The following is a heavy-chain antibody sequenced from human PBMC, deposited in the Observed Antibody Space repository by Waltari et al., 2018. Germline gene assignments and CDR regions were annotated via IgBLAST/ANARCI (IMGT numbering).Heavy chain of an antibody. Sequence: EVQVVESGGGLVQPGGSLRLSGAAAGFTFGSYWMTGVRQAPGQGLEWVANIKEDGSDKEYADSVKGRFSISRDNAKDSLYLQMNSLRAEDTALYYCARSGMKFTFDYWGRGTPVIVSS. CDR3: ARSGMKFTFDY. V-gene: IGHV3-7*01. J-gene: IGHJ4*02. D-gene: IGHD1-26*01. CDR2: IKEDGSDK. CDR1: GFTFGSYW.